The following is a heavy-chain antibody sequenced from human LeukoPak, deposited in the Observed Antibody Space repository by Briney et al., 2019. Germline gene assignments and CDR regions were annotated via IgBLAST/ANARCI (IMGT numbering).Heavy chain of an antibody. CDR3: ARPESGTYVARAFDI. Sequence: SETLSLTCTVSGGSTSSYYWSWIRQPPGKGLEGIGYIYYSGSTHYNASLKSRVTISVDTSKNQFSLKLSSVPAADTAVYYCARPESGTYVARAFDIWGQGTMVNVSS. CDR1: GGSTSSYY. V-gene: IGHV4-59*08. CDR2: IYYSGST. D-gene: IGHD1-26*01. J-gene: IGHJ3*02.